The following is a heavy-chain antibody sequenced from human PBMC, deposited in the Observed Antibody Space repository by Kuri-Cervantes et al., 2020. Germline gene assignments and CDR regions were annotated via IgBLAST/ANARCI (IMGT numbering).Heavy chain of an antibody. D-gene: IGHD3-10*01. CDR3: ARSSAGSGYFDY. J-gene: IGHJ4*02. Sequence: GGSLRLSCAASGFTFSSYSMNWVRQAPGKGLEWVSSISSSSSYIYYADSVKGRFTISRDNSKNTLYLQMNSLRAEDTAVYYCARSSAGSGYFDYWGQGTQVTVSS. CDR1: GFTFSSYS. CDR2: ISSSSSYI. V-gene: IGHV3-21*04.